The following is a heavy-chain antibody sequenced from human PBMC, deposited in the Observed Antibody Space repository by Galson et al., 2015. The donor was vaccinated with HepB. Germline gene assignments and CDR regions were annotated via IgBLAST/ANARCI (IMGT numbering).Heavy chain of an antibody. D-gene: IGHD2-15*01. CDR1: GFTFSSYS. V-gene: IGHV3-21*01. CDR2: ISSSSRYI. CDR3: ARDTQQWSGGSCPPWTDY. Sequence: SLRLSCAASGFTFSSYSMNWIRQAPGKGLEWVSSISSSSRYIYYADSVKGRFTISRDNAKNSLYLQMNSLRAEDTAVYYCARDTQQWSGGSCPPWTDYWGQGTLVTVSS. J-gene: IGHJ4*02.